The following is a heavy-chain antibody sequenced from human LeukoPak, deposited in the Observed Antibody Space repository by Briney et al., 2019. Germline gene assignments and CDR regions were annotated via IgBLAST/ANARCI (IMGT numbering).Heavy chain of an antibody. CDR3: ARDFGWLSLDDAFDI. CDR2: ISAYNGNT. V-gene: IGHV1-18*01. J-gene: IGHJ3*02. Sequence: ASVKVSCKASGYTFTSYGISWVRQAAGQGLEWMGWISAYNGNTNYAQKLQGRVTMTTDTSTSTAYMELRSLRSDDTAVYYCARDFGWLSLDDAFDIWGQGTMVTVSS. CDR1: GYTFTSYG. D-gene: IGHD3-9*01.